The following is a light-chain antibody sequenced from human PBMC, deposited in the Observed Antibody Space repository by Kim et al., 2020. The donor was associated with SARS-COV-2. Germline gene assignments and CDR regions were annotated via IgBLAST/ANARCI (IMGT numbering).Light chain of an antibody. J-gene: IGKJ4*01. CDR3: QQHGNWLT. Sequence: EILLTQSPATLSLSPGERATLPCRASQSVSSYLAWYQQKPGQAPRLLIYDASNRDTGIPARFSGSRSGTDFTLTISSLEPEDFAVYYCQQHGNWLTLGGGTKVESK. CDR1: QSVSSY. V-gene: IGKV3-11*01. CDR2: DAS.